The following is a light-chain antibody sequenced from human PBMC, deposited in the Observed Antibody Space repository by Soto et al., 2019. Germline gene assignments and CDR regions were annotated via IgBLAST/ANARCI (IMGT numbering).Light chain of an antibody. CDR2: GNS. CDR3: HSYDSSLSAVV. J-gene: IGLJ2*01. V-gene: IGLV1-40*01. Sequence: QSVLTQPPSVSGAPGQRVTISCTGSSSNIGAGYDVHWYQQLPGTAPKLLMYGNSNRPSGVPDRYSGSNSGTSASLAITCLQAEDEADYYCHSYDSSLSAVVFGGGTKLTVL. CDR1: SSNIGAGYD.